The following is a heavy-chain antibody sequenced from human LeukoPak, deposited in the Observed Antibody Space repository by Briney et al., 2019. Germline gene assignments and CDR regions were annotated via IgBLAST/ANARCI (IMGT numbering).Heavy chain of an antibody. CDR3: ATGYYYDSSGFFDY. V-gene: IGHV4-59*01. CDR1: GGSISSYY. D-gene: IGHD3-22*01. Sequence: SETLSLTCTVSGGSISSYYWSWIRQPPGKGLEWIGYIYYSGSTNYNPPLKSRVTISVDTSKNQFSLKLTSVTAADTAVYYCATGYYYDSSGFFDYWGQGTLVTVSS. J-gene: IGHJ4*02. CDR2: IYYSGST.